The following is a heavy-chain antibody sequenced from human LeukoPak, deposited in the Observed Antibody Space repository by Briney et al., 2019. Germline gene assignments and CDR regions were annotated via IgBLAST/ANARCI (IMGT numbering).Heavy chain of an antibody. CDR3: ARDTLYPGIAAAGTGMDY. V-gene: IGHV4-59*12. D-gene: IGHD6-13*01. J-gene: IGHJ4*02. Sequence: PSETLSLTCTVSGGSISSNYWSWIRQPPGKGLEWIGYIYYSGSTNYNPSLKSRVTISVDTSKNQFSLKLSSVTAADTAVYYCARDTLYPGIAAAGTGMDYWGQGTLVTVSS. CDR1: GGSISSNY. CDR2: IYYSGST.